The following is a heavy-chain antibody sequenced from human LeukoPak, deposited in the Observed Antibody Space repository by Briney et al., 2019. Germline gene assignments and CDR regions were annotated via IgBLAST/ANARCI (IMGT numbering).Heavy chain of an antibody. Sequence: SGGSLRLSCAASGFTFSSYAMSWVRQAPGKGLEWVSAISGSGGSTYYADSVKGRFTISRDNSKNTLYLQMNSLRAEDTAVYYCAKDDRVSLDYFDYWGQGTLVTVSS. V-gene: IGHV3-23*01. CDR2: ISGSGGST. J-gene: IGHJ4*02. D-gene: IGHD4-4*01. CDR3: AKDDRVSLDYFDY. CDR1: GFTFSSYA.